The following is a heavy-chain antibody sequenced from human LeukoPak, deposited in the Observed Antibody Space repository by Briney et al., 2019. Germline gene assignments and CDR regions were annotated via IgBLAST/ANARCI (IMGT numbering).Heavy chain of an antibody. V-gene: IGHV3-53*01. CDR3: ARGNYDSSGYYYWFDP. Sequence: GGSPRLSCTASGFTFGDHAMSWVRQAPGKGLEWVSVIYSGGSTYYADSVKGRFTISRDNSKNTLYLQMNSLRAEDTAVYYCARGNYDSSGYYYWFDPWGQGTLVTVSS. CDR1: GFTFGDHA. D-gene: IGHD3-22*01. J-gene: IGHJ5*02. CDR2: IYSGGST.